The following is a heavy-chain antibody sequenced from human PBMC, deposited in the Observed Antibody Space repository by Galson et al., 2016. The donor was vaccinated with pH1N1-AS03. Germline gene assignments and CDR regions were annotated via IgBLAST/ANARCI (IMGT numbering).Heavy chain of an antibody. CDR3: ARDRHYYDYIWGTYRYDWYFDL. J-gene: IGHJ2*01. D-gene: IGHD3-16*02. CDR2: IWYDGSEK. CDR1: GFTFSSYG. Sequence: SLRLSCAASGFTFSSYGMHWVRQTPGKGLEWVAVIWYDGSEKYYADSVKGRFTISRDNSKNTLYPQMNSLRAEDTAVYYCARDRHYYDYIWGTYRYDWYFDLWGRGTLVTVSS. V-gene: IGHV3-33*01.